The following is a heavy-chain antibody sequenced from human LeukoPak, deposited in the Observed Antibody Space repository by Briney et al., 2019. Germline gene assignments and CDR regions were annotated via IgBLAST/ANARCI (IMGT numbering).Heavy chain of an antibody. CDR3: ARKGQWLVSFDY. CDR1: GYTFTCYY. D-gene: IGHD6-19*01. CDR2: INPNSGGT. Sequence: ASVKVSCKASGYTFTCYYMHWVRQAPGQGLEWMGWINPNSGGTNYAQKFQGRVTMTRDTSISTAYMELSRLRSDDTAVYYCARKGQWLVSFDYWGQGTLVTVSS. J-gene: IGHJ4*02. V-gene: IGHV1-2*02.